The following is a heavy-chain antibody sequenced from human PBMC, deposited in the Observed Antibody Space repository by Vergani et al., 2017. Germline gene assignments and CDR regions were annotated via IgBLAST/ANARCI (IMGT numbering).Heavy chain of an antibody. CDR1: GYTFTSYA. CDR2: INTNTGNP. D-gene: IGHD6-19*01. CDR3: ARDVDLSSGWSISFYCYYGMDV. Sequence: QVQLVQSGSELKKPGASVKVSCKASGYTFTSYAMNWVRHAPGQGLEWMGWINTNTGNPTYAQGFTGRFVFSLDTSVSTAYLQISSLKAEDTAVYYCARDVDLSSGWSISFYCYYGMDVWGQGTTVTVSS. J-gene: IGHJ6*02. V-gene: IGHV7-4-1*02.